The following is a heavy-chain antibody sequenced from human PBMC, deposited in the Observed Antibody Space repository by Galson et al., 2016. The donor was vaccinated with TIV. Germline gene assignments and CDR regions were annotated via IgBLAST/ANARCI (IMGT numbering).Heavy chain of an antibody. CDR3: SREKYSGFGF. Sequence: SVKVSCKASGYIFTTYYIHGVRQAPGQGLEWMGMLNPSGVTTSYAEKFQDRVTMSMDTSTSTFYMELSSLTSEDTAIYYCSREKYSGFGFWGQGTLVTVSS. V-gene: IGHV1-46*01. D-gene: IGHD5-12*01. J-gene: IGHJ4*02. CDR1: GYIFTTYY. CDR2: LNPSGVTT.